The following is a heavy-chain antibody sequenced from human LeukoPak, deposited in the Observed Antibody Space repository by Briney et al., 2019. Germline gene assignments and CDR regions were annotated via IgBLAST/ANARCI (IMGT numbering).Heavy chain of an antibody. CDR1: GFTFSNYG. CDR2: IRSSDGST. CDR3: AKEGYDFWSTYSRTHFDY. V-gene: IGHV3-23*01. D-gene: IGHD3-3*01. J-gene: IGHJ4*02. Sequence: PGGSLRLSCAASGFTFSNYGMNWVRQAPGKGLEWVSGIRSSDGSTSYADSVRGRFTISRDTFKNILYLQMNSLRAEDTAVYYCAKEGYDFWSTYSRTHFDYWGQGILVTVSS.